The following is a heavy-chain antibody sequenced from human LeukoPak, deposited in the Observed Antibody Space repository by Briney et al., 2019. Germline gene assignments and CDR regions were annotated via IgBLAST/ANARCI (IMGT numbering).Heavy chain of an antibody. Sequence: GGSLRLSCAASGFTFSSYWMSWVRQAPGKGLEWVANVKQDGSEKYYVDSVKGRFTISRDNAKNTLYLQMNSLRAEDTAVYYCARGDTAMDTTTLDYWGQGTLVTVSS. CDR1: GFTFSSYW. J-gene: IGHJ4*02. CDR2: VKQDGSEK. D-gene: IGHD5-18*01. V-gene: IGHV3-7*01. CDR3: ARGDTAMDTTTLDY.